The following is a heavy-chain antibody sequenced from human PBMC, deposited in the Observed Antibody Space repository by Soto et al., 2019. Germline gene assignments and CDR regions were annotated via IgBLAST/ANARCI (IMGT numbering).Heavy chain of an antibody. V-gene: IGHV3-23*01. CDR1: GFTFSSYW. CDR2: ISDSGGRK. CDR3: AKQWMVVTGPFFDY. J-gene: IGHJ4*02. Sequence: GGSLRLSCAASGFTFSSYWMSWVRQAPGKGLEWVSDISDSGGRKYYADSVKGRFTISRDNAKNTLYLQMNSLRAEDTAVYYCAKQWMVVTGPFFDYWGQGTLVTVSS. D-gene: IGHD2-15*01.